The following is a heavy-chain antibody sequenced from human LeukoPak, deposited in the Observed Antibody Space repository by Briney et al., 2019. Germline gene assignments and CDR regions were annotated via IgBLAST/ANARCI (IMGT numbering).Heavy chain of an antibody. D-gene: IGHD1-26*01. V-gene: IGHV3-66*01. CDR2: IYSGGST. CDR1: GFTVSSNY. CDR3: ARDPYNGSYGDDYYYYMDV. Sequence: GGSLRLSCAASGFTVSSNYMSWVRQAPGKGLEWVSVIYSGGSTYYADSVKGRFTISRDNSKNTLYLQMNSLRAEDTAVYYCARDPYNGSYGDDYYYYMDVWGKGTTVTISS. J-gene: IGHJ6*03.